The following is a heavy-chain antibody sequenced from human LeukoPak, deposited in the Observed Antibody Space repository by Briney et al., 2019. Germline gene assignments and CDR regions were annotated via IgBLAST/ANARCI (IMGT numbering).Heavy chain of an antibody. V-gene: IGHV4-59*01. CDR1: GGSISSYY. CDR2: IYYSGST. Sequence: PSETLSLTCTVSGGSISSYYWSWIRQPPGKGLEWIGYIYYSGSTNYNPPLKSRVTISVDTSKNQFSLKLSSVTAADTAVYYCARVYSSSSQYYYYYYYMDVWGKGTTVTVSS. J-gene: IGHJ6*03. CDR3: ARVYSSSSQYYYYYYYMDV. D-gene: IGHD6-6*01.